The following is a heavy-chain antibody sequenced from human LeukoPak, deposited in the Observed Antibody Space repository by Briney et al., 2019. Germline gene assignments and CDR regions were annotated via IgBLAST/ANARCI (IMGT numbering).Heavy chain of an antibody. D-gene: IGHD6-13*01. J-gene: IGHJ6*03. CDR2: ISGIGGRT. CDR3: AKDGYSSSWYGEYYYYYYYMDV. Sequence: GGSLRLSCAASGFTVSSYAMGWVSPAPGKGLEWVSAISGIGGRTYYADSVKGRFTISRDNSKNTLYLQMNSLRAEDTAVYYCAKDGYSSSWYGEYYYYYYYMDVWGKGTTVTVSS. V-gene: IGHV3-23*01. CDR1: GFTVSSYA.